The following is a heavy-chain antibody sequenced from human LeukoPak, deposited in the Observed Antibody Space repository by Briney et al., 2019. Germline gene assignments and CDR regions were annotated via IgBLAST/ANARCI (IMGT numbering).Heavy chain of an antibody. V-gene: IGHV3-23*01. J-gene: IGHJ4*02. D-gene: IGHD3-9*01. CDR1: GFIFSNYA. CDR2: ITGSGGST. CDR3: AKWGDYDVLTGYYVSDY. Sequence: GASLRLPCAASGFIFSNYAMSWVRQAPGKGLEWVSAITGSGGSTYYADSVKGRFTISRDNSKNTLYLQMNSLRAEDTAVYYCAKWGDYDVLTGYYVSDYWGQGTLVTVSS.